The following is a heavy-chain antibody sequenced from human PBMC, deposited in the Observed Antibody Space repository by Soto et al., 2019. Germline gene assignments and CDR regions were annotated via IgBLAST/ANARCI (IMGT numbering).Heavy chain of an antibody. J-gene: IGHJ6*02. D-gene: IGHD2-21*01. Sequence: SETLSLTCTVSVGSISSYYWSWIRQPPGKGLEWIGYIYYSGSTNYNPSLKSRVTISVDTSKNQFSLKLSSVTAADTAVYYCARGLRSGYYCGMDVWGQGTTVTVSS. V-gene: IGHV4-59*01. CDR3: ARGLRSGYYCGMDV. CDR1: VGSISSYY. CDR2: IYYSGST.